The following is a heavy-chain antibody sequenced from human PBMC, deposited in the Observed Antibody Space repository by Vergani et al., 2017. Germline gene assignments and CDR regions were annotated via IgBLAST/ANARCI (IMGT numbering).Heavy chain of an antibody. D-gene: IGHD6-13*01. Sequence: QVQLVESGGGVVQPGTSLRLSCVVSGFALNRHAMYWVRQAPGKGLEWIGEINHSGSTNYNPSLKSRVTISVDTSKNQFSLKLSSVTAADTAVYYCARQQQLVRNFDYWGQGTLVTVSS. CDR2: INHSGST. CDR1: GFALNRHA. CDR3: ARQQQLVRNFDY. V-gene: IGHV4/OR15-8*01. J-gene: IGHJ4*02.